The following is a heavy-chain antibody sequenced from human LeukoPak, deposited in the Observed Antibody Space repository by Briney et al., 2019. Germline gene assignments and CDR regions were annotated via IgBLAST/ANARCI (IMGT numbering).Heavy chain of an antibody. V-gene: IGHV1-2*02. CDR3: ARDLARSGEILFLDY. CDR2: INPNSGGT. D-gene: IGHD7-27*01. J-gene: IGHJ4*02. CDR1: GYTFTGYY. Sequence: GASVKVSCKASGYTFTGYYMHWVRQAPGQGLEWMGWINPNSGGTNYAQKFQGRVTMTRDTSISTAYMELSRLRSDDTAVYYCARDLARSGEILFLDYWGQGTLVTVSS.